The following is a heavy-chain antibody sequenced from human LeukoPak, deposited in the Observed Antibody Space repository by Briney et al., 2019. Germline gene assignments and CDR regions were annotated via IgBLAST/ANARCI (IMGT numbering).Heavy chain of an antibody. D-gene: IGHD4-17*01. CDR3: ARAPTDVTLRRTNWFDP. CDR2: INHSGST. Sequence: SETLSLTCAVYGGSFSGYYWSWIRQPPGKGLEWIGEINHSGSTNYNPSLKSRVTISVDTSKNQFSLKLSSVTAADTAVYYCARAPTDVTLRRTNWFDPWGQGTLVTVSS. CDR1: GGSFSGYY. J-gene: IGHJ5*02. V-gene: IGHV4-34*01.